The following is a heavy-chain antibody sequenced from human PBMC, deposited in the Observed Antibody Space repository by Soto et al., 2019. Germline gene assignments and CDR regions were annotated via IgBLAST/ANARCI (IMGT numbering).Heavy chain of an antibody. CDR2: IYYSGST. CDR3: ARHSEQWPSSHFDY. V-gene: IGHV4-39*01. CDR1: GGSISSSSYY. D-gene: IGHD6-19*01. Sequence: SETLSLTCTVSGGSISSSSYYWGWIRQPPGKGLEWIGSIYYSGSTYYNPSHKSRVTISVDTSKNQFSLKLSSVTAADTAVYYCARHSEQWPSSHFDYWGQGTLVTVSS. J-gene: IGHJ4*02.